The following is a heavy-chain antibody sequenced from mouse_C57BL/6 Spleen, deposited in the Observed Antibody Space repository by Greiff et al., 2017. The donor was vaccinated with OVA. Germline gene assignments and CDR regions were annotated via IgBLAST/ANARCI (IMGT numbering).Heavy chain of an antibody. Sequence: EVQVVESGGGLVKPGGSLKLSCAASGLTFSSYAMSWVRQTPEKRLEWVATISDGGSYTYYPDNVKGRFTISRDNAKNNLYLQMSHLKSEDTAMYYCARGGDFYAMDYWGQGTSVTVSS. J-gene: IGHJ4*01. V-gene: IGHV5-4*01. CDR2: ISDGGSYT. CDR1: GLTFSSYA. CDR3: ARGGDFYAMDY.